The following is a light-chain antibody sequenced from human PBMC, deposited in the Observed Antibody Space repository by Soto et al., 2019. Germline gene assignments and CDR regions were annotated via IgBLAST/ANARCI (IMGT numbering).Light chain of an antibody. Sequence: QSALTQPRSVSGSPGQSVTISCTGTSSDVGGYNHVSWYQHHPGKAPKVMIYDVSKRPSGVPDRFSGSKSGNTASLTISGLQAEDEADYYCSSYTSSSTHVFGTGTKVTVL. CDR2: DVS. CDR3: SSYTSSSTHV. J-gene: IGLJ1*01. V-gene: IGLV2-11*01. CDR1: SSDVGGYNH.